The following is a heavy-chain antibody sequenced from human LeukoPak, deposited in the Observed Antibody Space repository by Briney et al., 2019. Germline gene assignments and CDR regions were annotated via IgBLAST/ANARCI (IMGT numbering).Heavy chain of an antibody. CDR1: GFTFSSYS. J-gene: IGHJ4*02. CDR3: AKSGYNRFDY. CDR2: ISSSSTI. V-gene: IGHV3-48*01. Sequence: GGSLRLSCAASGFTFSSYSMNWVRQAPGKGLEWVSYISSSSTIYYADSVKGRFTISRDNAKNSLYLQMNSLRAEDTAVYYCAKSGYNRFDYWGQGTLVTVSS. D-gene: IGHD5-24*01.